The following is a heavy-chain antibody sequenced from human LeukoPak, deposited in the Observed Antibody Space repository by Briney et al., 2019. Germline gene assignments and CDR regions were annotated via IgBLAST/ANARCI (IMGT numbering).Heavy chain of an antibody. CDR1: GGSISSSSYY. CDR2: IYHSGST. V-gene: IGHV4-39*07. D-gene: IGHD4-23*01. CDR3: ARDRRDYGGNSESDPHRWDY. Sequence: SETLSLTCTVSGGSISSSSYYWGWIRQPPGKGLEWIGYIYHSGSTYYNPSLKSRVTISVDRSKNQFSLKLSSVTAADTAVYYCARDRRDYGGNSESDPHRWDYWGQGTLVTVSS. J-gene: IGHJ4*02.